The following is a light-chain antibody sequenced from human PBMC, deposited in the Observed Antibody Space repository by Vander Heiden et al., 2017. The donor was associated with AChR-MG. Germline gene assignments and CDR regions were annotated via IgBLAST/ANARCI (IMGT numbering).Light chain of an antibody. CDR2: SAS. CDR1: QGVSRW. CDR3: QQASSFPLS. J-gene: IGKJ4*01. V-gene: IGKV1D-12*01. Sequence: DIQMTQSPSYVPASVGERVTITCRASQGVSRWLAWYQQKPGKAPHLLIYSASILQSGVPSRFSGSGSGTDFTLIISSLQPEDSAVYYCQQASSFPLSFGGGTKVEIK.